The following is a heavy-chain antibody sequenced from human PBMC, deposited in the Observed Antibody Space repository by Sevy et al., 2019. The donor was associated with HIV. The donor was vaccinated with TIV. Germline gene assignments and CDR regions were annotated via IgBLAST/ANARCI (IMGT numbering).Heavy chain of an antibody. D-gene: IGHD3-22*01. V-gene: IGHV1-69*13. Sequence: ASVKVSCKTSGGTFSNYAISWVRQAPGQGLEWTGGFIPMFDTANDAQKFQGKVTLTADGSTTTAYMELSSLRFDDTAVYYCAGSYFDSSGYSPLFYYGMDVWCQGTTVTVSS. CDR3: AGSYFDSSGYSPLFYYGMDV. J-gene: IGHJ6*02. CDR2: FIPMFDTA. CDR1: GGTFSNYA.